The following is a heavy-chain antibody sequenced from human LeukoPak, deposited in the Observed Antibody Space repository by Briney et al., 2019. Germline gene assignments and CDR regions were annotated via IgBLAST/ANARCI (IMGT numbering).Heavy chain of an antibody. Sequence: ESGSALVKPTQTLTLTCTFSGFSLSTSGMRVSWIRQPPGKALEWLARIDWDDDKFYSTSLKTRLTISKDTSKNQVVLTMTNMGPVDTATYYCARSFRYCSGGSCYSGGFDYWGQGTLVTVSS. D-gene: IGHD2-15*01. CDR3: ARSFRYCSGGSCYSGGFDY. V-gene: IGHV2-70*04. J-gene: IGHJ4*02. CDR1: GFSLSTSGMR. CDR2: IDWDDDK.